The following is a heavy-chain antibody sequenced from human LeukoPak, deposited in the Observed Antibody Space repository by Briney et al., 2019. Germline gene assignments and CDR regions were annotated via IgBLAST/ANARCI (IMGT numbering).Heavy chain of an antibody. D-gene: IGHD1-26*01. J-gene: IGHJ4*02. CDR3: AKQSNNHYYQKASDY. CDR1: GFTFKSYT. V-gene: IGHV3-30-3*01. CDR2: ISDDGINA. Sequence: GGSLRLTCAASGFTFKSYTMHWVRQAPGKGLQWVAAISDDGINAYYSDSAKGRLTISRDNSNNTLYLQMNSLRAEDTAVYFCAKQSNNHYYQKASDYWGQGTLVTVSS.